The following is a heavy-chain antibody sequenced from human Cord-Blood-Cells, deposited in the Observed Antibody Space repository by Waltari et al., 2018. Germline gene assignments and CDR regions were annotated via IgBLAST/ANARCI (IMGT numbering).Heavy chain of an antibody. D-gene: IGHD1-26*01. J-gene: IGHJ3*02. CDR1: GFTFSSYW. Sequence: EVQLVESGGGLVQPGGSLRLSCAASGFTFSSYWMSWVRQAPGKGLEGVANIKQDGSEKYYVDSVKGRFTISRDNAKNSLYLQMNSLRAEDTAVYYCARCRIVGAYDAFDIWGQGTMVTVSS. CDR2: IKQDGSEK. CDR3: ARCRIVGAYDAFDI. V-gene: IGHV3-7*01.